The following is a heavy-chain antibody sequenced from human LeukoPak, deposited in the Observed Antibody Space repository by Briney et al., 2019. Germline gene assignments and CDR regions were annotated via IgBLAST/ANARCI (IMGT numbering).Heavy chain of an antibody. CDR2: INAGNGNT. CDR3: AREGRRGEGYSYGYGAY. CDR1: GYTFTSYA. J-gene: IGHJ4*02. Sequence: GASVKVSCKASGYTFTSYAMHWVRQAPGQRLEWMGWINAGNGNTKYSQKFQGRVTITRDTSASTAYMELSSLRSEDTAVYYCAREGRRGEGYSYGYGAYWGQGTLVTVSS. D-gene: IGHD5-18*01. V-gene: IGHV1-3*01.